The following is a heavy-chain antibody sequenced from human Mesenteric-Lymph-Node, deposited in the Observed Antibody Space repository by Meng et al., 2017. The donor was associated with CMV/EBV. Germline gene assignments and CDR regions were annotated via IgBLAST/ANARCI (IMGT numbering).Heavy chain of an antibody. CDR2: INPSGGST. V-gene: IGHV1-46*01. J-gene: IGHJ3*02. D-gene: IGHD4-23*01. Sequence: ASVKVSCKAFGYTFTSYYMHWVRQAPGQGLEWMGIINPSGGSTIYAQKFQGRVTMTRDTSTSTVYMEVSSLRSEDTAMYYCAREADDYGGDSRDHAFDIWGQGTMVTVSS. CDR3: AREADDYGGDSRDHAFDI. CDR1: GYTFTSYY.